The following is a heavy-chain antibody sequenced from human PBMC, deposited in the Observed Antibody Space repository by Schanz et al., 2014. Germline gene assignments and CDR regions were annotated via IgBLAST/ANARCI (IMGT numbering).Heavy chain of an antibody. CDR3: AKDLAAVGVFDY. D-gene: IGHD6-13*01. CDR2: IGGSGDST. J-gene: IGHJ4*02. CDR1: GFTFSNHA. Sequence: EVHLLESGGGLVQPGGSLRLSCAASGFTFSNHALSWVRQAPGKGLEWVSGIGGSGDSTHYADSVKGRFIISRENSKSILYLQMNSLRAEDTAIYYCAKDLAAVGVFDYWGQGSLVTVSP. V-gene: IGHV3-23*01.